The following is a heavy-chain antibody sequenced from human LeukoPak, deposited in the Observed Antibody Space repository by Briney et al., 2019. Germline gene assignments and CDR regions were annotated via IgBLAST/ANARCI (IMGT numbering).Heavy chain of an antibody. CDR2: IRYDGSNK. V-gene: IGHV3-30*02. Sequence: PGGSLRLSCAASGFTFSSYGMRWVRQAPGKGLEWVAFIRYDGSNKYYADSVKGRFTISRDNSKNTLYLQMNSLRAEDTAVYYCAKDQAGYCSSTSCRDAFDIWGQGTMVTVSS. J-gene: IGHJ3*02. CDR1: GFTFSSYG. D-gene: IGHD2-2*01. CDR3: AKDQAGYCSSTSCRDAFDI.